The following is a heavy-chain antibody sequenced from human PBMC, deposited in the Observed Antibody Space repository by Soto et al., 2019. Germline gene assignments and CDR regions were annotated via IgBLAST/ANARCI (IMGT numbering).Heavy chain of an antibody. J-gene: IGHJ6*02. D-gene: IGHD3-10*01. CDR3: TRSYYCYGMDV. CDR1: GFTFSNAW. Sequence: EVQLVESGGGLVKPGGSLRLSCAASGFTFSNAWMNWVRQAPGKGLEWVGRIKSKTDGGTTDYAAPVKGRFTISRDDSKNKLEFRMNSLKTEDTAVYYCTRSYYCYGMDVWGQGTTVTVSS. V-gene: IGHV3-15*07. CDR2: IKSKTDGGTT.